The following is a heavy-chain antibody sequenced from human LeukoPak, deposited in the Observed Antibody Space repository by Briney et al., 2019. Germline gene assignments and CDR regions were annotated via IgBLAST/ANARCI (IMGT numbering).Heavy chain of an antibody. CDR1: GGSTSSSSHY. D-gene: IGHD7-27*01. V-gene: IGHV4-39*07. J-gene: IGHJ5*02. Sequence: ASETLSLTCTVSGGSTSSSSHYWGWIRQPPGKGLEWIAAIYYTGKTYYTPSLKSRVTISLDTSKDQFSLTLSSMTAADSAMYYCARLGTYFRWLDPWGQGTLVTVSS. CDR2: IYYTGKT. CDR3: ARLGTYFRWLDP.